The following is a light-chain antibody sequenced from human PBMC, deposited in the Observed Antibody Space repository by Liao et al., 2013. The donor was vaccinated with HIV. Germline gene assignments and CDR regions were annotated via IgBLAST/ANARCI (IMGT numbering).Light chain of an antibody. CDR3: QSADSSATYPV. V-gene: IGLV3-21*01. Sequence: SYVLTQPPSVSVAPGKTARITCGGSNIGSKSVHWYQQKPGQAPVLVIYYDSDRPSGIPERFSGSSSGTTVTLTISGVQAEDEADYYCQSADSSATYPVFGGGTKLTVL. CDR1: NIGSKS. J-gene: IGLJ3*02. CDR2: YDS.